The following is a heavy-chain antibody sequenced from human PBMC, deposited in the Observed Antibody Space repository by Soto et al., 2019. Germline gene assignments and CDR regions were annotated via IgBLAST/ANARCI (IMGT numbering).Heavy chain of an antibody. CDR2: INPSGGST. J-gene: IGHJ4*02. V-gene: IGHV1-46*01. Sequence: ASVKVSCKASGYTFTSYYMHWVRQAPGQGLEWMGIINPSGGSTSYAQKFQGRVTMTRDTSTSTVYMELSSLRSEDTAVYYCARPPQSGSGYYLIGYWGQGTLVTVSS. CDR3: ARPPQSGSGYYLIGY. CDR1: GYTFTSYY. D-gene: IGHD3-22*01.